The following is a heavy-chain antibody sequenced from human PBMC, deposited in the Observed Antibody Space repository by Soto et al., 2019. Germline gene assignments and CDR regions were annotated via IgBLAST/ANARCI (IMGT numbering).Heavy chain of an antibody. CDR1: GFTFSSYW. D-gene: IGHD2-15*01. Sequence: VQLVESGGGLVQPGGSLRLSCAASGFTFSSYWMSWVRQAPGKGLEWVANIKQDGSEKDYVDSVKGRFTISRDNAKNSLYLQMNSLRAEDTAVYYCARCSGGSCYSSGWFDPWGQGTLVTVSS. V-gene: IGHV3-7*01. J-gene: IGHJ5*02. CDR2: IKQDGSEK. CDR3: ARCSGGSCYSSGWFDP.